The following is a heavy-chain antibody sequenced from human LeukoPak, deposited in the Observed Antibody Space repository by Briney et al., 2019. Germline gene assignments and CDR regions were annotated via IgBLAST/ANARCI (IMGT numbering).Heavy chain of an antibody. CDR2: IYYSGST. D-gene: IGHD2-15*01. CDR3: ARLPPATKSALDI. V-gene: IGHV4-39*07. Sequence: SETLSLTCTVSGGSISSSSYYWGWIRQPPGKGLEWIGSIYYSGSTYHNPSLKSRVTISIDTSKNQFSLKLSSVTAADTAVYYCARLPPATKSALDIWGQGTMVTVSS. CDR1: GGSISSSSYY. J-gene: IGHJ3*02.